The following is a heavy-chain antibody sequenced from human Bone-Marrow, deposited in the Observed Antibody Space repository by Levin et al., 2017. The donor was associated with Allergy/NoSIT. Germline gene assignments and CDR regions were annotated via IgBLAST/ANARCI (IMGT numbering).Heavy chain of an antibody. J-gene: IGHJ3*02. Sequence: ASVKVSCKASGYTFTGYYMHWVRQAPGQGLEWMGWIIPNSGVTNYAQKFQGRVTMTRDTSITTAYMEPSRLRSDDTAVYYCAVGPYSDYSFAAFDIWGQGTMVTVSS. CDR3: AVGPYSDYSFAAFDI. D-gene: IGHD4-11*01. CDR1: GYTFTGYY. V-gene: IGHV1-2*02. CDR2: IIPNSGVT.